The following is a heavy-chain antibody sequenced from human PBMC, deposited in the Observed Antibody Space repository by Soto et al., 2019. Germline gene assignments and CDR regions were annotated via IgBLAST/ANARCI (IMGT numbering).Heavy chain of an antibody. Sequence: LRLSCAASGFTFSRYGMHWVRRAPGKGLEWVAIISYDGSNKYYADSVKGRFTISRDDSKNTLYLQMNSLRAEDTAVYYCAKDGEALYYYDTSGPKTWFDPWGLGTLVTVSS. V-gene: IGHV3-30*18. D-gene: IGHD3-22*01. CDR2: ISYDGSNK. J-gene: IGHJ5*02. CDR3: AKDGEALYYYDTSGPKTWFDP. CDR1: GFTFSRYG.